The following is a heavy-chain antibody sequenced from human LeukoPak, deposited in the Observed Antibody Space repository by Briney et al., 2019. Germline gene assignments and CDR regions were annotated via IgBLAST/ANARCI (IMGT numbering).Heavy chain of an antibody. CDR1: GYTFTSYD. CDR2: MNPNSGNT. Sequence: ASVKVSCKASGYTFTSYDINWVRQATGQGLEWMGWMNPNSGNTGYAQKFQGRVTITRNTSISTAYMELSSLRSEDTAVYYCARGRVDTAIVNYYYYYMDVWGKGTTVTISS. CDR3: ARGRVDTAIVNYYYYYMDV. V-gene: IGHV1-8*03. J-gene: IGHJ6*03. D-gene: IGHD5-18*01.